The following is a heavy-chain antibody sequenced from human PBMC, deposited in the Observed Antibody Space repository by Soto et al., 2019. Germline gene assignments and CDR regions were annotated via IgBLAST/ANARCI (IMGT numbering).Heavy chain of an antibody. D-gene: IGHD1-26*01. CDR1: GYTFTGHY. V-gene: IGHV1-2*02. Sequence: SVKVSFKTSGYTFTGHYIHWVRQAPQQGPEWMGEIGPESGATRYAQKFRGRVTMTMGTSITTVYMELKNLSPDDTAVYYCGRGRSGQIVIFYWGQGTPVTVSS. J-gene: IGHJ4*02. CDR3: GRGRSGQIVIFY. CDR2: IGPESGAT.